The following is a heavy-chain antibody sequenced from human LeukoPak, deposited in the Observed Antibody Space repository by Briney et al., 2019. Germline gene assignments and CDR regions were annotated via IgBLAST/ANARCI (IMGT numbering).Heavy chain of an antibody. CDR1: GGSISSSSYY. J-gene: IGHJ4*02. V-gene: IGHV4-39*01. CDR3: AQQRAFYYGSGTYQTKYFDY. Sequence: SETLSLTSTVSGGSISSSSYYWGWIRQPPGKGLEWIGCIYYSGSTYYNPSLNSRVTMSVDTSKNQFSLELSSVTAADTAVYYCAQQRAFYYGSGTYQTKYFDYWGQGTLVTVSS. D-gene: IGHD3-10*01. CDR2: IYYSGST.